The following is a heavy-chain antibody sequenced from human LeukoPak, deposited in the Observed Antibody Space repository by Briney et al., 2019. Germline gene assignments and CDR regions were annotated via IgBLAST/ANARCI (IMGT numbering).Heavy chain of an antibody. J-gene: IGHJ4*02. Sequence: PGGSLRLSCAASGFTFSRYGMHWVRQAPGKGLEWVAVIWYDGSNKNYAESVKGRFTISRDNSKDTLYLQMDSLRGEDTAVYYCAKDFRIGYSAHFDYWGQGALVTVSS. CDR2: IWYDGSNK. CDR3: AKDFRIGYSAHFDY. D-gene: IGHD2-21*01. CDR1: GFTFSRYG. V-gene: IGHV3-33*06.